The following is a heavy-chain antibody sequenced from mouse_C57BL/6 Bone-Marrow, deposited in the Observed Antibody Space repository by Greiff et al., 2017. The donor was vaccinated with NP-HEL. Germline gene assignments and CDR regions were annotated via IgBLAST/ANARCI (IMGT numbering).Heavy chain of an antibody. CDR2: IHPNSGST. CDR1: GYTFTSYW. Sequence: QVQLQQPGAELVKPGASVTLSCKASGYTFTSYWMHWVKQRPGQGLEWIGMIHPNSGSTNYNEKFKSKATLTVDKSSSPAYMQLSSLTSEDSAVYYCARRGKYYYGSSPYYFDYWGQGTTLTVSS. J-gene: IGHJ2*01. V-gene: IGHV1-64*01. D-gene: IGHD1-1*01. CDR3: ARRGKYYYGSSPYYFDY.